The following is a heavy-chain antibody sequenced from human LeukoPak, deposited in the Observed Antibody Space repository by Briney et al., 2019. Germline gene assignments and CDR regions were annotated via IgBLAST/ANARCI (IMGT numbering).Heavy chain of an antibody. CDR2: INQDGSEK. D-gene: IGHD6-19*01. CDR3: ARVQGSSGPGIFEY. V-gene: IGHV3-7*01. Sequence: GSLRLSCAASGFTFSNYWMSWVRQAPGKGLEWVANINQDGSEKYYVDSAKGRFTISRDNARSSLYLQMNSLRVEDTAVYYCARVQGSSGPGIFEYWGQGTLVPVSS. J-gene: IGHJ4*02. CDR1: GFTFSNYW.